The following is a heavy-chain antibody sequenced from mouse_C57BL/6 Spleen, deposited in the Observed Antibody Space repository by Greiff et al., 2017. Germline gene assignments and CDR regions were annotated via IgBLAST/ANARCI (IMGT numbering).Heavy chain of an antibody. CDR1: GYAFSSYW. CDR2: IYPGSGNT. J-gene: IGHJ3*01. CDR3: ARETSMGVTEGFAY. D-gene: IGHD1-1*02. V-gene: IGHV1-80*01. Sequence: VKLMESGAELVKPGASVKMSCKASGYAFSSYWMNWVKQRPGKGLEWIGQIYPGSGNTNYNEKFKGKATLTADKSSSTAYMQLSSLTSEDSAVYFSARETSMGVTEGFAYWGQGTLVTVSA.